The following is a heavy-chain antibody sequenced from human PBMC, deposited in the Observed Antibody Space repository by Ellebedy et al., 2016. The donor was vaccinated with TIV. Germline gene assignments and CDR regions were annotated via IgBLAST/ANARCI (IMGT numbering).Heavy chain of an antibody. CDR3: AKLAGISSWYAEY. V-gene: IGHV3-23*01. J-gene: IGHJ4*02. CDR1: GFTFSTYP. Sequence: GESLKISCAASGFTFSTYPMNWVRQTPGKGLEWVSVISNSGDTTYADYVKGRFTISRDNSKDTLFLQMNSLRAEDTGVYYCAKLAGISSWYAEYWGQGTLVTVSS. CDR2: ISNSGDTT. D-gene: IGHD6-13*01.